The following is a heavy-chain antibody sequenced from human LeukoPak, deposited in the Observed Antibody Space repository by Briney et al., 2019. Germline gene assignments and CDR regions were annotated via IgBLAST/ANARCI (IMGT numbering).Heavy chain of an antibody. V-gene: IGHV1-69*04. D-gene: IGHD3-22*01. J-gene: IGHJ5*02. CDR3: AREYYYDSSGYRFDP. CDR1: GGTFSSYA. CDR2: IIPILDIA. Sequence: ASVKVSCKASGGTFSSYAISWVRQAPGQGLEWMGRIIPILDIANYAQKFQGRVTITADKSMSTAYMELSSLRSEDTAVYYCAREYYYDSSGYRFDPWGQGTLVTVSS.